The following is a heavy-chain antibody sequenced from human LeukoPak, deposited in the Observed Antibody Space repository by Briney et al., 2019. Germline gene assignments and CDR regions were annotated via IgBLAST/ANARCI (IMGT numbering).Heavy chain of an antibody. CDR1: GFMVNMYW. D-gene: IGHD3-22*01. Sequence: GGSLRLSCEASGFMVNMYWMSWVRQAPGKGLEWVANIKQDGRENYYVHSVKGRFTTTSNNSKNSLYLQMNSLRAEDTAVYFCTRDRYRDSSRIPFHFWGQGTLVTVSS. J-gene: IGHJ4*02. V-gene: IGHV3-7*01. CDR2: IKQDGREN. CDR3: TRDRYRDSSRIPFHF.